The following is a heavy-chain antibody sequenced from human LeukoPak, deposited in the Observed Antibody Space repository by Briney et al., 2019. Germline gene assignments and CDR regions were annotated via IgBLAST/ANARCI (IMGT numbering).Heavy chain of an antibody. Sequence: GASVKVSCKASGYTFTSYYMHWVRQAPGQGLEWMGIINPSGGSTSYAQKFQGRVTMTRDMSTSTVYMELSSLRSEDTAVYYCARDVATEGMDVWGKGTTVTISS. J-gene: IGHJ6*04. V-gene: IGHV1-46*01. CDR3: ARDVATEGMDV. D-gene: IGHD5-12*01. CDR1: GYTFTSYY. CDR2: INPSGGST.